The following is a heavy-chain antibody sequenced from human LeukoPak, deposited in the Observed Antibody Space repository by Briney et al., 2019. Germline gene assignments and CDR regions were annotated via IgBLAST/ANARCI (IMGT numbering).Heavy chain of an antibody. D-gene: IGHD6-13*01. CDR2: ISWNSGSI. Sequence: GGSLRLSCAASGFTFDDYAMHWVRQAPGKGLEWVSGISWNSGSIGYADSVKGRFTISRDNAKNSLYLQMNSLRAEDTALYYCAKQLVRAHFTFDYWGQGTLVTVSS. J-gene: IGHJ4*02. V-gene: IGHV3-9*01. CDR1: GFTFDDYA. CDR3: AKQLVRAHFTFDY.